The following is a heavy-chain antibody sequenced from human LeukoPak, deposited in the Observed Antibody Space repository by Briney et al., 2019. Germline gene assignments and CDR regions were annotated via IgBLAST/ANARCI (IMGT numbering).Heavy chain of an antibody. D-gene: IGHD3-10*01. CDR3: ARAARYYYGSGLHFDY. V-gene: IGHV3-74*01. CDR1: GFTFSSYW. Sequence: GGSLRLSCAASGFTFSSYWMHWVRQAPGKGLVWVSRINSDGSSTSYADSVKGRFTIPRDNAKNTLYLQMNSLRAEDTAVYYCARAARYYYGSGLHFDYWGQGTLVTVSS. CDR2: INSDGSST. J-gene: IGHJ4*02.